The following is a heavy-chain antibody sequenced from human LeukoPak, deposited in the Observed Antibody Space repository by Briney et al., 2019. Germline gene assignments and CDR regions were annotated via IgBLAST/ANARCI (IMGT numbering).Heavy chain of an antibody. D-gene: IGHD3-22*01. CDR3: ARGNYYDSSGYYYDFDY. Sequence: GGSLRLSGAASGFTFSSYWMSWVRQAPGKGLEWVANIKQDGSEKYYVDSVKGRFTISRDNAKNSLYLQMNSLRAEDTAVYYCARGNYYDSSGYYYDFDYWGQGTLVTVSS. V-gene: IGHV3-7*01. CDR1: GFTFSSYW. CDR2: IKQDGSEK. J-gene: IGHJ4*02.